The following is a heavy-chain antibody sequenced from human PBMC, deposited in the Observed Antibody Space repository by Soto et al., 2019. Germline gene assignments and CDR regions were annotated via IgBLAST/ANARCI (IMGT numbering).Heavy chain of an antibody. Sequence: SETLSLTCAVYGASLRDNYFNWLRQPPGKGLEWIGEINHSGNTNYNPSLRSRVTISIDTSKNQLSLNLRSVSAADTAVYYCGRGRGEFDAWGQGTPVTVSS. CDR2: INHSGNT. J-gene: IGHJ5*02. D-gene: IGHD2-21*01. CDR1: GASLRDNY. CDR3: GRGRGEFDA. V-gene: IGHV4-34*01.